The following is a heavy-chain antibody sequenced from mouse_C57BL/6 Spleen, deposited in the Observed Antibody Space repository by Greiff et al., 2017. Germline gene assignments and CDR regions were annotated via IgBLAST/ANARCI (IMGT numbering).Heavy chain of an antibody. V-gene: IGHV1-22*01. J-gene: IGHJ4*01. CDR1: GYTFTDYN. CDR2: INPNNGGT. CDR3: ASDDGYYVNYAMDY. Sequence: EVQLQESGPELVKPGASVKMSCKASGYTFTDYNMHWVKQSHGKSLEWIGYINPNNGGTSYNQKFKGKATLTVNKSSSTAYMELRSLTSEDSAVYYCASDDGYYVNYAMDYWGQGTSVTVSS. D-gene: IGHD2-3*01.